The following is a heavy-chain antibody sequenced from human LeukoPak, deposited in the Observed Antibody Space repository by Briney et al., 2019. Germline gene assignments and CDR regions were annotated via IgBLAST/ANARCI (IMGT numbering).Heavy chain of an antibody. J-gene: IGHJ4*02. CDR2: IYYSGNT. Sequence: SQTLSLTCTVSGTSISSGAYSWSWVRQHPGKGLEWIAYIYYSGNTYYNPSLKRRVTISVDTSKNQFSLKLSSVTAADTAVYYCARTITIFGALGYFDYWGQGTLVTVSS. D-gene: IGHD3-3*01. V-gene: IGHV4-31*03. CDR3: ARTITIFGALGYFDY. CDR1: GTSISSGAYS.